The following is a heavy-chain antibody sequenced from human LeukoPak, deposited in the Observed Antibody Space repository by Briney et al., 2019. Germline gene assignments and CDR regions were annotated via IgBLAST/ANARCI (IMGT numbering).Heavy chain of an antibody. J-gene: IGHJ6*03. CDR3: ARAALGSGRPYYYMDV. Sequence: GGSLRLSCAASGFTFSDYYMSWIRQAPGKGLEWVSYISSGGSTIYYADSVKGRFTISRDNAKNSLYLQMNSLRAEDTAVYYCARAALGSGRPYYYMDVWGKGTTVTVSS. CDR1: GFTFSDYY. V-gene: IGHV3-11*04. CDR2: ISSGGSTI. D-gene: IGHD6-19*01.